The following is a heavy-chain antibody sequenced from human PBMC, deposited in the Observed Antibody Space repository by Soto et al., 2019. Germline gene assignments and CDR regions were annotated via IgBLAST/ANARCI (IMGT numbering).Heavy chain of an antibody. CDR1: GGSISSSSYY. D-gene: IGHD4-17*01. CDR2: IYYSGST. J-gene: IGHJ4*02. V-gene: IGHV4-39*01. CDR3: ARLRRPEIYYGDYVGRFDY. Sequence: SETLSLTCTVSGGSISSSSYYWGWIRQPPGKGLEWIGSIYYSGSTYYNPSLKSRVTISVDTSKNQFSLKLSSVTAADTAVYYCARLRRPEIYYGDYVGRFDYWGQGTLVTVSS.